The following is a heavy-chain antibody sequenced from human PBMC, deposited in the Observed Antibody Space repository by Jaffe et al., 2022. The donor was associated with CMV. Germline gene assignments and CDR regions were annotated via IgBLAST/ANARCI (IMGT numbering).Heavy chain of an antibody. CDR1: GFTFSSYG. J-gene: IGHJ4*02. CDR2: IWYDGSNK. Sequence: QVQLVESGGGVVQPGRSLRLSCAASGFTFSSYGMHWVRQAPGKGLEWVAVIWYDGSNKYYADSVKGRFTISRDNSKNTLYLQMNSLRAEDTAVYYCARDGAGGWYGDYWGQGTLVTVSS. CDR3: ARDGAGGWYGDY. V-gene: IGHV3-33*01. D-gene: IGHD2-15*01.